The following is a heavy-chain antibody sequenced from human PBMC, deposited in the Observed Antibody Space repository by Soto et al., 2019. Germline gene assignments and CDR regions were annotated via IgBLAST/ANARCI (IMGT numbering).Heavy chain of an antibody. V-gene: IGHV1-18*01. CDR1: GYTFTSYG. D-gene: IGHD1-1*01. CDR2: ISAYNGNT. Sequence: GASVKVSCKASGYTFTSYGISWVRQAPGQGLEWMGWISAYNGNTNYAQKLQGRVTMTTDTSTSTAYMELNSLRAEDTAIYYCAKDLGHNWNDPLFDYWGQGTLVTVSS. J-gene: IGHJ4*02. CDR3: AKDLGHNWNDPLFDY.